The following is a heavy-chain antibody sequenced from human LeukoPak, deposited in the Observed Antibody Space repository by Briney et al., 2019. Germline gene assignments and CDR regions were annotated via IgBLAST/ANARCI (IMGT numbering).Heavy chain of an antibody. CDR1: GGSISSSNW. CDR2: IYHSGST. D-gene: IGHD2-2*01. CDR3: AREYCSRTSCYFDY. V-gene: IGHV4-4*02. Sequence: PSGTLSLTCAVSGGSISSSNWWSWVRQPPGKGLEWIGEIYHSGSTNYNPSLKSRVTISVDKSKNQFSLKLSSVTAADTAVYYCAREYCSRTSCYFDYWGQGTLVTVSS. J-gene: IGHJ4*02.